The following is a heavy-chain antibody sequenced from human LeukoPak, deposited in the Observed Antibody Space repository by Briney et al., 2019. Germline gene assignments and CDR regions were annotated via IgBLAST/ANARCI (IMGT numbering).Heavy chain of an antibody. CDR2: ISYDGSNK. J-gene: IGHJ4*02. Sequence: GRSLRLSCAASGFTFSSYAMHWVRQAPGKGLEWVAVISYDGSNKYYADSVKGRFTLSRDNSKNTLYLQMNSLRAEDTAVYYCARGYSSSWLYYFDYWGQGTLVTVSS. V-gene: IGHV3-30*04. D-gene: IGHD6-13*01. CDR3: ARGYSSSWLYYFDY. CDR1: GFTFSSYA.